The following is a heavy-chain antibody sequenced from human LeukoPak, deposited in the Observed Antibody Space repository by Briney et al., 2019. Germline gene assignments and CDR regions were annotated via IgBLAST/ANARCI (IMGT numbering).Heavy chain of an antibody. CDR1: GFTFSSYW. Sequence: GGSLRLSCAASGFTFSSYWMSWVRQAPGKGLEWVANIKQDGSEKYYVDSVKGRFTISRDNAKNSLYLQMNSLRAEDTAVYYCARDNYDSSTPYYFDYWGQGTLVTVSS. D-gene: IGHD3-22*01. J-gene: IGHJ4*02. V-gene: IGHV3-7*01. CDR3: ARDNYDSSTPYYFDY. CDR2: IKQDGSEK.